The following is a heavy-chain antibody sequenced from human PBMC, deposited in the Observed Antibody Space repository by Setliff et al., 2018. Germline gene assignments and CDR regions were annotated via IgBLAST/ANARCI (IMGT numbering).Heavy chain of an antibody. CDR1: GLTFTDYW. CDR3: ASDRFRGTYYLRGVTYFFEE. J-gene: IGHJ4*02. Sequence: GGSLRLSCITYGLTFTDYWMSWVRQAPGKGLEWVANIKQDESEKNYLDSVKGRFTISRDNAKNSLYLQMNSLRAEDTAVYYCASDRFRGTYYLRGVTYFFEEWGQGAPVTVSS. V-gene: IGHV3-7*03. CDR2: IKQDESEK. D-gene: IGHD1-26*01.